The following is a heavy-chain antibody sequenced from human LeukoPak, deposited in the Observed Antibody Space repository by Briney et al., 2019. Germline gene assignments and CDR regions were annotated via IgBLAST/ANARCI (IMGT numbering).Heavy chain of an antibody. Sequence: SETLSLTCTVSGGSISSGGYYWSWIRQHPGKGLEWIGYIYHSGSTYYNPSLKSRVTISVDTSKNQFSLKLSSVTAADTAVYYCARGEEAAILFDYWGQGTLVTVSS. D-gene: IGHD2-2*02. J-gene: IGHJ4*02. CDR3: ARGEEAAILFDY. CDR1: GGSISSGGYY. V-gene: IGHV4-31*03. CDR2: IYHSGST.